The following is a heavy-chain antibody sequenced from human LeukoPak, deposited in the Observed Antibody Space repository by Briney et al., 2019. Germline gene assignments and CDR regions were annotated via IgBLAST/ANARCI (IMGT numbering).Heavy chain of an antibody. CDR2: INPNSGGT. J-gene: IGHJ4*02. CDR1: GYTFTGYY. V-gene: IGHV1-2*02. CDR3: AREDSAAGTVFGY. D-gene: IGHD6-13*01. Sequence: GASVKVSCKASGYTFTGYYMHWVRQAPGQGLEWMGWINPNSGGTNYAQKFQGRVTMTRDTSISTAYMELSRLRSDDTAVYYCAREDSAAGTVFGYWGQGTLVTVSS.